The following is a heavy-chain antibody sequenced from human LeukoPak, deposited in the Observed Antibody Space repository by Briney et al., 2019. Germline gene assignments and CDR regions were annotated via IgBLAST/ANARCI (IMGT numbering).Heavy chain of an antibody. CDR2: IYHSGST. V-gene: IGHV4-30-2*01. CDR3: ARTTSSGYYTLFDF. D-gene: IGHD3-22*01. CDR1: NGSISSGYYY. Sequence: KASETLSLTCTVSNGSISSGYYYWSWIRQPPGKGLEWIGYIYHSGSTYYNPSLESRVTISIDRSKNQFSLNLSSVTAADTAVYYCARTTSSGYYTLFDFWGQGTLVTVSS. J-gene: IGHJ4*02.